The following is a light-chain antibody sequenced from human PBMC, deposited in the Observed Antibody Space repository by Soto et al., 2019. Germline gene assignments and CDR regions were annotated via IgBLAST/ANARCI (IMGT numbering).Light chain of an antibody. CDR1: SSDVGGYDY. Sequence: SVLTQPASVSGSPGQSITISCTGTSSDVGGYDYVSWYQQHPGKAPKLMIYEVSNRPSGVSNRFSGSKSGNTASLTISGLQAEDEADYYCSSHTSSSTAIVFGTGTKVTVL. CDR3: SSHTSSSTAIV. J-gene: IGLJ1*01. CDR2: EVS. V-gene: IGLV2-14*01.